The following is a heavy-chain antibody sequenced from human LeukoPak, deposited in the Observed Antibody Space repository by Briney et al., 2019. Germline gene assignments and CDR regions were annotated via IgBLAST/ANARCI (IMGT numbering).Heavy chain of an antibody. CDR1: GFTFSSYA. CDR3: ARDHYSSVYYLSAY. J-gene: IGHJ1*01. Sequence: GGSERLSCAASGFTFSSYAMHWVRQAPGKGLEWVAVISYDGSNKYYADSVKGRFTISRDNSKNTLYLQMNSLRAEDTAVYYCARDHYSSVYYLSAYWGQGTLVTVSS. CDR2: ISYDGSNK. V-gene: IGHV3-30-3*01. D-gene: IGHD3-22*01.